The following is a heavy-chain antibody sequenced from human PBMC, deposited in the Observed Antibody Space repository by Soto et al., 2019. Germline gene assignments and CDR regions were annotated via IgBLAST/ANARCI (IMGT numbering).Heavy chain of an antibody. CDR3: ARGFYGSGNYYTGPSAFDI. CDR1: GGTLSDHG. V-gene: IGHV1-69*06. J-gene: IGHJ3*02. CDR2: TIPVFNTA. D-gene: IGHD3-10*01. Sequence: QVQREQSGAEGKKPGSSVKVSCKASGGTLSDHGVAWLRQAPGQGLEWMGGTIPVFNTAKYAQKFQVRVTVTADKFTNIAYKELSSLRSEDTAFYFCARGFYGSGNYYTGPSAFDIWGQGTMVIVSS.